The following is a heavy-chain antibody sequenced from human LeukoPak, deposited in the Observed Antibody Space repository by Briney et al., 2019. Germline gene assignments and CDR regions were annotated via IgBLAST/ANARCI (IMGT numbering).Heavy chain of an antibody. CDR1: GYTFTSYG. J-gene: IGHJ5*02. CDR3: ARTVLDIGATINGFDP. Sequence: ASVKVSCKASGYTFTSYGISWVRQAPGQGLEWMGWISAYNGNTNYAQKLQGRVTMTTDTSTSTAYMELRSLRSDDTAVYYCARTVLDIGATINGFDPGGQGTLVTVSS. CDR2: ISAYNGNT. V-gene: IGHV1-18*01. D-gene: IGHD5-12*01.